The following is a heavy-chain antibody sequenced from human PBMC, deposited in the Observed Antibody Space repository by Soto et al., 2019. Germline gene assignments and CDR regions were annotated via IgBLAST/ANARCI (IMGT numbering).Heavy chain of an antibody. D-gene: IGHD3-10*01. Sequence: QVQLQQWGAGLLKPSETLSLTCAVYGGSFSGYQWTWIRQTPGKGLEWIGEINASGNINYNPSLKSRVTILVETAKKQISLKLSSVTAADTAVYYCARGLILWFGELSRRGGYYYDMDVWGKGTTVTVSS. CDR2: INASGNI. CDR3: ARGLILWFGELSRRGGYYYDMDV. V-gene: IGHV4-34*01. J-gene: IGHJ6*03. CDR1: GGSFSGYQ.